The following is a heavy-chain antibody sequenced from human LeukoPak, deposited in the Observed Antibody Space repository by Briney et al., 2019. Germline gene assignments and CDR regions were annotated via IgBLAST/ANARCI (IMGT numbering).Heavy chain of an antibody. Sequence: PGGSLRLSCAASGFTFSSYWMSWVRQAPGKGLEWVANIKHDGSEKYYVDSVKGRFTISRDNAKNSLYLQMNSLRAEDTAVYYCASDFWSGYPDYWGQGTLVTVSS. CDR3: ASDFWSGYPDY. V-gene: IGHV3-7*01. J-gene: IGHJ4*02. CDR2: IKHDGSEK. D-gene: IGHD3-3*01. CDR1: GFTFSSYW.